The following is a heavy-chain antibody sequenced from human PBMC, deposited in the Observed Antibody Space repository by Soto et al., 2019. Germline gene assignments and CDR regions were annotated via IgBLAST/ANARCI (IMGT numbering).Heavy chain of an antibody. V-gene: IGHV1-69*01. J-gene: IGHJ4*02. CDR1: GGTFSSYA. Sequence: QVQLVQSGAEVKKPGSSVKVSCKASGGTFSSYAISWVRQAPGQGLEWMGGIIPIFGTANYAQKFQGRVTITADESTSTAYMELSSLRSEDTAVYYCAITANLYYYGSGSYYKSFDYWGQGTLVTVSS. CDR3: AITANLYYYGSGSYYKSFDY. D-gene: IGHD3-10*01. CDR2: IIPIFGTA.